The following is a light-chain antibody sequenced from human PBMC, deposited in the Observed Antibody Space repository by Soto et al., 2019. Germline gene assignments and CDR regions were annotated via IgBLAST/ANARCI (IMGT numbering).Light chain of an antibody. J-gene: IGKJ5*01. V-gene: IGKV3-15*01. CDR2: DTS. Sequence: EIVLTQSPGTLSLSPGERATLSCRASQSFSSSSLAWYQQKPGQAPGLLIYDTSTRATGIPARFSGSGSGTEFTLTISSLQSEDFAVYYCQQYSNWPPITFGQGTRLEIK. CDR1: QSFSSS. CDR3: QQYSNWPPIT.